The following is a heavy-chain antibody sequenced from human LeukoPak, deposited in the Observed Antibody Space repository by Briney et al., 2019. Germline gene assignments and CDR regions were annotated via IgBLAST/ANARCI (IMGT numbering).Heavy chain of an antibody. CDR2: IKQAGSEK. CDR3: ARDSAGNDY. J-gene: IGHJ4*02. V-gene: IGHV3-7*01. Sequence: GGSLRLSCEASGFTFSTYWMSWVRAAPGRGLEWVANIKQAGSEKYSVDSVKGRFTISRDNAKNSLYLQMNSLRAEDTAMYYCARDSAGNDYWGQGTLVTVSS. D-gene: IGHD6-13*01. CDR1: GFTFSTYW.